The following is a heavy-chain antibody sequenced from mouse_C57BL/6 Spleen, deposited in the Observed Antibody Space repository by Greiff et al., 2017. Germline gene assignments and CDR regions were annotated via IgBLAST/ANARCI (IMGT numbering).Heavy chain of an antibody. J-gene: IGHJ4*01. CDR3: ARGGYGNYKNYAMDY. Sequence: QVQLQQPGAELVKPGASVKMSCKASGYTFTSYWITWVKQRPGQGLEWIGDIYPGSGSTNYNEKFKSKATLTVDTSSSTAYMQLSSLTSEDSAVYYCARGGYGNYKNYAMDYWGQGTSVTVSS. D-gene: IGHD2-1*01. CDR1: GYTFTSYW. V-gene: IGHV1-55*01. CDR2: IYPGSGST.